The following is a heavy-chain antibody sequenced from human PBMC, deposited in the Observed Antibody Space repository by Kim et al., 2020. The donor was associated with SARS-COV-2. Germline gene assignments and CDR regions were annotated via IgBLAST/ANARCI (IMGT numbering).Heavy chain of an antibody. CDR3: ARDSDTSLYTGAFDF. Sequence: NFQGRVTMTRDTSISTVYMELSRLRSDDTAVFYCARDSDTSLYTGAFDFWGQGTMVTVSS. D-gene: IGHD2-8*01. V-gene: IGHV1-2*02. J-gene: IGHJ3*01.